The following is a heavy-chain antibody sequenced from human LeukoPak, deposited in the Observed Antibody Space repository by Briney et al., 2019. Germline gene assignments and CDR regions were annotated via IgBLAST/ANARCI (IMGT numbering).Heavy chain of an antibody. CDR2: ISSSGSTI. CDR1: GFTFSSYE. CDR3: ARGLRANDYGATGRFDP. Sequence: GGSLRLSCAASGFTFSSYEMNWVRQAPGKGLEWVSYISSSGSTIYYADSVKGRFTISRDNAKNSLYLQMNSLRAEDTAVYYCARGLRANDYGATGRFDPWGQGTLVTVSS. J-gene: IGHJ5*02. D-gene: IGHD4/OR15-4a*01. V-gene: IGHV3-48*03.